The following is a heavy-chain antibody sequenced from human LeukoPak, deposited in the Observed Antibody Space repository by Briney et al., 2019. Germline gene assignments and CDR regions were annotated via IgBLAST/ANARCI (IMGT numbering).Heavy chain of an antibody. CDR1: GFTFSSYS. CDR2: ISSSSSYI. Sequence: PGGSLRLSCAASGFTFSSYSMNWVRQAPGKGLEWASSISSSSSYIYYADSVKGRFTISRDNAKNSLYLQMNSLRAEDTAVYYCARVGGTGYCSSTSCYGFDYWGQGTLVTVSS. V-gene: IGHV3-21*01. CDR3: ARVGGTGYCSSTSCYGFDY. J-gene: IGHJ4*02. D-gene: IGHD2-2*01.